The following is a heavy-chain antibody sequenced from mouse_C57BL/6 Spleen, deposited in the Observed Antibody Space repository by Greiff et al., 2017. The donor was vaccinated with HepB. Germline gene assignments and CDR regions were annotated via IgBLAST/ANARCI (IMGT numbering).Heavy chain of an antibody. CDR3: TGQMITTSFDY. Sequence: VKPVASGGGSVQPGGSMKLSCVASGFTFCNYWMNWVRQSPEKGLEWDVQIRLISDNYAIHYAESVQGRFTISRGDSKSRVYLQMTNLRAEDTGINYCTGQMITTSFDYWGQGTTLTVSS. CDR2: IRLISDNYAI. J-gene: IGHJ2*01. CDR1: GFTFCNYW. V-gene: IGHV6-3*01. D-gene: IGHD2-3*01.